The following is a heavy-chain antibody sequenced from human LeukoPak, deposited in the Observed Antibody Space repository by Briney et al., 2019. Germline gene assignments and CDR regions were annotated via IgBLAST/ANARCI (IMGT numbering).Heavy chain of an antibody. V-gene: IGHV1-69*05. CDR2: IIPIFGTA. D-gene: IGHD2-2*01. Sequence: AASVKVSCKASGYTFTTYFITWVRQAPGQGLEWMGGIIPIFGTANYAQKFQGRVTITTDESTSTAFMELSSLRSEDTAVYYSASVTVGDLKYQLPSHYYYMDVWGKGTTVTVSS. J-gene: IGHJ6*03. CDR3: ASVTVGDLKYQLPSHYYYMDV. CDR1: GYTFTTYF.